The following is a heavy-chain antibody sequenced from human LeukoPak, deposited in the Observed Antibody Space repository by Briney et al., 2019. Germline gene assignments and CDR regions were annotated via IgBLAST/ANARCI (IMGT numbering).Heavy chain of an antibody. CDR2: ISTYNGNT. V-gene: IGHV1-18*01. Sequence: ASVKVSCKASGYTFNNYGISWVRQAPGQGLEWMAWISTYNGNTNYAQKLQGRVTMTTDTSTSTAYMELRSLRSDDTAVYYCARDCSSTSCYHDASDIWGQGTMVTVSS. CDR3: ARDCSSTSCYHDASDI. D-gene: IGHD2-2*01. CDR1: GYTFNNYG. J-gene: IGHJ3*02.